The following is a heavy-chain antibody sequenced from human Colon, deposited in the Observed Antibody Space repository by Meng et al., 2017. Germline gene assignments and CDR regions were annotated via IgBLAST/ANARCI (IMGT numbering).Heavy chain of an antibody. J-gene: IGHJ4*02. D-gene: IGHD2-21*02. CDR2: INPDGSDI. CDR3: ARDHWYSIDY. CDR1: QFTFGSHW. V-gene: IGHV3-7*01. Sequence: GVLKISCSASQFTFGSHWMAWVRQAPGKGLEWVAKINPDGSDIHYMDSVKGRFTISRDNSKDSLYLQMNSLSVDDTAFYYCARDHWYSIDYWGQGTLVTVSS.